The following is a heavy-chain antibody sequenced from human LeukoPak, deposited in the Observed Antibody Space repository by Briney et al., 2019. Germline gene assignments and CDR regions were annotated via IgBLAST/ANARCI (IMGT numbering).Heavy chain of an antibody. Sequence: GRSLRLSCAASGFTFSSYAMHWVRQAPGKGLEWVAVISYDGSNKYYADSVKGRFTISRDNSKNTLYLQMNSLRAEDTAVYYCSLVPGYWGQGTLVTVSS. D-gene: IGHD2-2*01. V-gene: IGHV3-30-3*01. CDR2: ISYDGSNK. CDR3: SLVPGY. J-gene: IGHJ4*02. CDR1: GFTFSSYA.